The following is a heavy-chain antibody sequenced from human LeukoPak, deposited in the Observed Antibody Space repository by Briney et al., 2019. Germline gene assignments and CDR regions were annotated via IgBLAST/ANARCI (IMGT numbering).Heavy chain of an antibody. V-gene: IGHV3-30*03. CDR3: VKGSVTYTGGYFDY. J-gene: IGHJ4*02. D-gene: IGHD3-10*01. CDR2: ISYDGTDK. CDR1: GFTFSAYT. Sequence: GGSLRLSCAASGFTFSAYTMHWVRQTPGKGLEWVAVISYDGTDKYYAGSVRGRFTISRDNAKDTLSLQMNSLRAEDTAVYYCVKGSVTYTGGYFDYWGQGPLVTVSS.